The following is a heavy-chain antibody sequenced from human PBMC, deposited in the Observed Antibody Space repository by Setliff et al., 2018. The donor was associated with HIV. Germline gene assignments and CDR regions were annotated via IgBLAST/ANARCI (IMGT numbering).Heavy chain of an antibody. V-gene: IGHV3-15*01. Sequence: PGGSLRLSCAASGFIFSSSWMNWFRRAPGKGREWVGRIKSKKNGETTDYAPPVKGRFGISRDDSLNILYLQMTRLTIEDTGIYYCTTGYSPHWYDHQWGQGTLVTVSS. CDR1: GFIFSSSW. CDR2: IKSKKNGETT. J-gene: IGHJ4*02. CDR3: TTGYSPHWYDHQ. D-gene: IGHD1-1*01.